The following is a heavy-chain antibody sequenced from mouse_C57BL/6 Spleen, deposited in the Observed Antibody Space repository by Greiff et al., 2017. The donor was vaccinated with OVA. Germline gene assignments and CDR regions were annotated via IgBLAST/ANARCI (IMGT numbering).Heavy chain of an antibody. V-gene: IGHV1-52*01. J-gene: IGHJ1*03. D-gene: IGHD2-5*01. CDR3: ARGDSKDWYFDV. Sequence: QVHVKQPGAELVRPGSSVKLSCKASGYTFTSYWMHWVKQRPIQGLEWIGNIDPSDSEPHYNQKFKDKATLTVDKSSSKAYMQLSSLTSEDSAVYYCARGDSKDWYFDVWGTGTTVTVSS. CDR2: IDPSDSEP. CDR1: GYTFTSYW.